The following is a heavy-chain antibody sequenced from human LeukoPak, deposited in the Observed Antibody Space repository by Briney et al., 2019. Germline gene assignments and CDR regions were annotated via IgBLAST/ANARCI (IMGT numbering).Heavy chain of an antibody. CDR3: ARVIQWLVQTDY. J-gene: IGHJ4*02. CDR2: ISAYNGNT. V-gene: IGHV1-18*01. CDR1: GYTLTSYG. D-gene: IGHD6-19*01. Sequence: ASVKVSCEASGYTLTSYGISWVRQAPGQGLEWMGWISAYNGNTNYAQKLQGRVTMTTDTSTSTAYMELRSLRSDDTAVYYCARVIQWLVQTDYWGQGTLVTVSS.